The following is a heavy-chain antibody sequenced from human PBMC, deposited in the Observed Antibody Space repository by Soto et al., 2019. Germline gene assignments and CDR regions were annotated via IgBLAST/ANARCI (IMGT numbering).Heavy chain of an antibody. D-gene: IGHD1-1*01. CDR2: LYDLDGT. Sequence: GGSLRLSCAASGFTLSSYAMSWVRQAPGKGLEWVSALYDLDGTYYADSVKGRFTTSSDSSRTTVYLQMNSLRPDDTAVYSCATWHLQEHAYDIWGQGTMVTVS. CDR1: GFTLSSYA. CDR3: ATWHLQEHAYDI. V-gene: IGHV3-23*01. J-gene: IGHJ3*02.